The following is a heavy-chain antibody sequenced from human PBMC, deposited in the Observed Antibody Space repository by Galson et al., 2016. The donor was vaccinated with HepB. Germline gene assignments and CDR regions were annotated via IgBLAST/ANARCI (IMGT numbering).Heavy chain of an antibody. Sequence: SLRLSCAVSGFTFSSYWMHWIRQAPGKGLVWVSRINSDGSSTSYADSVKGRFTISRDNSKNALYLQMNSLRAEDTAVYYCAKRYCSGGSCYHVDHWGQGTLVTVAS. J-gene: IGHJ5*02. D-gene: IGHD2-15*01. CDR2: INSDGSST. CDR1: GFTFSSYW. V-gene: IGHV3-74*01. CDR3: AKRYCSGGSCYHVDH.